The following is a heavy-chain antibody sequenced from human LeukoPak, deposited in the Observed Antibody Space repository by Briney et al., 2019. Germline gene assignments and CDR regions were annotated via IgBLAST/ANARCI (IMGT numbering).Heavy chain of an antibody. D-gene: IGHD1-26*01. V-gene: IGHV1-69*05. CDR1: GYTFTSYG. CDR3: ASRAGSGSYSY. CDR2: IIPIFGTA. Sequence: SVKVSCKASGYTFTSYGITWVRQAPGQGLEWMGRIIPIFGTANYAQKFQGRVTITTDESTSTAYMELSSLRSEDTAVYYCASRAGSGSYSYWGQGTLVTVSS. J-gene: IGHJ4*02.